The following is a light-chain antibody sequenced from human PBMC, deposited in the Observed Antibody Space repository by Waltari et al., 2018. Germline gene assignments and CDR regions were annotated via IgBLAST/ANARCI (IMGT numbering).Light chain of an antibody. CDR3: QQYDGSVVT. V-gene: IGKV3-20*01. Sequence: EIVLTQSPGTLSLSLGDRVLISCRDSPIITGRWLTWYRQKPGTAPMLLIYGASTRAPGIPDRFSGGGSGADFTLTISRLEPEDSAVYYCQQYDGSVVTFGGGTKVEIK. CDR2: GAS. CDR1: PIITGRW. J-gene: IGKJ4*01.